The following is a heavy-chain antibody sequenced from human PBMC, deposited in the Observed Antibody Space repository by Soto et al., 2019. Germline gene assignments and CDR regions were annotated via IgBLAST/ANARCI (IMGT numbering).Heavy chain of an antibody. CDR1: GGSISSSSYY. J-gene: IGHJ3*02. D-gene: IGHD4-17*01. CDR3: ARHFYPTDYGDGWGDAFDI. CDR2: IYYSGST. Sequence: QLQLQESGPGLVKPSETLSLTCTVSGGSISSSSYYWGWIRQPPGKGLEWIGSIYYSGSTYYNPSLKSRVTLSVDTSKNQFSLKLSSVTAADTAVYYCARHFYPTDYGDGWGDAFDIWGQGTMVTVSS. V-gene: IGHV4-39*01.